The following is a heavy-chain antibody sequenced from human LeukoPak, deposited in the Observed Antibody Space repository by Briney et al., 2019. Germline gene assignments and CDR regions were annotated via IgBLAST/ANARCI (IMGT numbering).Heavy chain of an antibody. V-gene: IGHV1-69*05. CDR3: ARDRGNSPFDY. Sequence: GASVKVSCKASGGTFSTYAINWVRQAPGQGLEWMGSFIPLFTTANYPQKFRGRFTITTDESTSTAYMELRSLRSEDTAVYYCARDRGNSPFDYWGQGTLVAVPS. J-gene: IGHJ4*02. D-gene: IGHD4-23*01. CDR2: FIPLFTTA. CDR1: GGTFSTYA.